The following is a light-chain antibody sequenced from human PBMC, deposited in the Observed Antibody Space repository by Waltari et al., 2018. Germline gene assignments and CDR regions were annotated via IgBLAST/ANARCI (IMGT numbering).Light chain of an antibody. CDR1: GSNIGGNY. V-gene: IGLV1-47*01. J-gene: IGLJ2*01. CDR3: ASWDDDVSGVV. Sequence: QSVLTQPPSASGSPGQRVSISCSGSGSNIGGNYVYWYQQIPGSAPKVLLYKTNHRPAGGPSSFSGAKSGASVSLSISVLRSEDEAEYYCASWDDDVSGVVFGGGTKLTVL. CDR2: KTN.